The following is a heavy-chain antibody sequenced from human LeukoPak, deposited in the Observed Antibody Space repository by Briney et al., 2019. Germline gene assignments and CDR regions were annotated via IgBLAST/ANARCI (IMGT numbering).Heavy chain of an antibody. J-gene: IGHJ5*02. Sequence: PGGSLRLSCAASGFTFSSYAMSWVRQAPGKGLEWVSAIGGGDVNTYYADSVKGRFTISRDNAKNSLYLQMNSLRAEDTAVYYCARDREAYCGGDCYPNWFDPWGQGTLVTVSS. CDR3: ARDREAYCGGDCYPNWFDP. V-gene: IGHV3-23*01. CDR1: GFTFSSYA. D-gene: IGHD2-21*02. CDR2: IGGGDVNT.